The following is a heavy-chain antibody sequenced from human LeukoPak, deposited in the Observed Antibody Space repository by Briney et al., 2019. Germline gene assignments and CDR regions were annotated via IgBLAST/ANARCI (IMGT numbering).Heavy chain of an antibody. V-gene: IGHV4-39*01. CDR2: IYYSGST. CDR1: GGSISSSSYY. J-gene: IGHJ3*02. CDR3: ARLPGFNDAFDI. Sequence: SETLSLTCTVSGGSISSSSYYWGWIRQPPGKGLEGIGNIYYSGSTYYNPSLKSRVTISVDTSKNQFSLKLSSVTAADTAVYYCARLPGFNDAFDIWGQGTMVTVSS. D-gene: IGHD3-10*01.